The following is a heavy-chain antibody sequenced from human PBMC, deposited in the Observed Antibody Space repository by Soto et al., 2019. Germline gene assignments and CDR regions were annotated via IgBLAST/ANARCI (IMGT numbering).Heavy chain of an antibody. J-gene: IGHJ6*02. D-gene: IGHD1-26*01. Sequence: ASVTVSWQASGYTFTGYYMHWVRQAPGQGLEWMGWINPNSGGTNYAQKFQGWVTMTRDTSISTAYMELSRLRSDDTAVYYCARGSTKPPKSVLDVWGQGTTVTVSS. CDR2: INPNSGGT. CDR1: GYTFTGYY. V-gene: IGHV1-2*04. CDR3: ARGSTKPPKSVLDV.